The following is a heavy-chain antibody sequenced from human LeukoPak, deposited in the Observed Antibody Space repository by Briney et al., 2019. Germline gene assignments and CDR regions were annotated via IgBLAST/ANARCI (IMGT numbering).Heavy chain of an antibody. Sequence: ASVKVSCKASGYTFTGYYMHWVRQAPGQGLEWMGRINPNSGNTGYAQKFQGRVTMTRNTSISTAYMELSSLRSEDTAVYYCASGHDRFDYWGQGTLVTVSS. V-gene: IGHV1-8*02. J-gene: IGHJ4*02. CDR1: GYTFTGYY. CDR2: INPNSGNT. CDR3: ASGHDRFDY.